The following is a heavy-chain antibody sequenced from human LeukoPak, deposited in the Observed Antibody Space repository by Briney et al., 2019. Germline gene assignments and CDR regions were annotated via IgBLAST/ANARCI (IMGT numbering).Heavy chain of an antibody. CDR2: INHSGST. CDR3: ARARDGLNDY. V-gene: IGHV4-34*01. CDR1: GGSFSGYY. J-gene: IGHJ4*02. D-gene: IGHD5-24*01. Sequence: SETPSLTCAVYGGSFSGYYWSWIRQPPGKGLEWIGEINHSGSTNYNPSLKSRVTISVDTSKNQFSLKLSSVTAADTAVYYCARARDGLNDYWGQGTLVTVSS.